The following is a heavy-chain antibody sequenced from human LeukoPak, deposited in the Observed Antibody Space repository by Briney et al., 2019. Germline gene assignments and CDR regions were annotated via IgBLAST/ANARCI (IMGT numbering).Heavy chain of an antibody. CDR1: GFTFSSYG. J-gene: IGHJ6*03. CDR3: AKALGGNYYYYMDV. V-gene: IGHV3-33*06. D-gene: IGHD3-16*01. Sequence: GGSLRLSCAVSGFTFSSYGRHWVRQAPGKGLEWVAVIWYDGSNEYYADSAKGPFTISRDNSKNTLYLQMNSLRAEDTAVYYCAKALGGNYYYYMDVWGKGTTVTVSS. CDR2: IWYDGSNE.